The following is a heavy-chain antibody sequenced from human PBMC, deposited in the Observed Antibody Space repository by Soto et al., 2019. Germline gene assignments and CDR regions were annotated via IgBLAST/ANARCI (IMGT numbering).Heavy chain of an antibody. CDR2: IFPILGTT. CDR3: ATQQNVLLFPTVAHPGDWLDP. CDR1: GGIFSNYA. D-gene: IGHD2-15*01. Sequence: QVQLVQSGAEVKKPGSSVKVSCMPSGGIFSNYAFTWVRQAPGQGLEWMGGIFPILGTTNSAQKFQGRISITGDESTGPAYMELGSLRSKDTPIYYCATQQNVLLFPTVAHPGDWLDPWGQGPLVTASS. V-gene: IGHV1-69*01. J-gene: IGHJ5*02.